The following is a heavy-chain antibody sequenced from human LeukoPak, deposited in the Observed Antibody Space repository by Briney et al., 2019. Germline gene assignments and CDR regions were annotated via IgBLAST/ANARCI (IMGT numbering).Heavy chain of an antibody. Sequence: SETLSLTCTVSGGSISSYYWSWIRQPPGKGLEWIGYIDYSGSTNYNPSLKSRATISVDTSKNQFSLKLSSVTAADTAVYYCARLFPYYYGSGDYWGQGTLVTVSS. CDR2: IDYSGST. CDR3: ARLFPYYYGSGDY. V-gene: IGHV4-59*08. J-gene: IGHJ4*02. D-gene: IGHD3-10*01. CDR1: GGSISSYY.